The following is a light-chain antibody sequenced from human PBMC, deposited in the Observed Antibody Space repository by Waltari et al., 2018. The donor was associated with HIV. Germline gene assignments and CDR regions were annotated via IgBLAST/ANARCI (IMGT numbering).Light chain of an antibody. Sequence: QAGLTQPPSVSTGLNQAATLNCTGNSHNLGDGGAAWVQLHQGKPPKLLFDRDHNRPSGISERFSASRSGKTASLTISRLQLEDEADYYCLAWDNSLSEWLCGEGTHLTVL. CDR2: RDH. J-gene: IGLJ3*02. CDR3: LAWDNSLSEWL. V-gene: IGLV10-54*04. CDR1: SHNLGDGG.